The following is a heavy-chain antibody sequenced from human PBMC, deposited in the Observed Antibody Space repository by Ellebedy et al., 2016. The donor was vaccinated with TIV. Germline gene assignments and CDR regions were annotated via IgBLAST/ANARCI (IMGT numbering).Heavy chain of an antibody. V-gene: IGHV3-43D*03. CDR1: GFTFDDYA. J-gene: IGHJ6*02. D-gene: IGHD6-13*01. CDR3: AKAAGVGNYCYYGMDV. CDR2: ISWDGGST. Sequence: GESLKISXAASGFTFDDYAMHWVRQAPGKGLEWVSLISWDGGSTYYADSVKGRFTISRDNSKNSLYLQMNSLRAEDTALYYCAKAAGVGNYCYYGMDVWGQGTTVTVSS.